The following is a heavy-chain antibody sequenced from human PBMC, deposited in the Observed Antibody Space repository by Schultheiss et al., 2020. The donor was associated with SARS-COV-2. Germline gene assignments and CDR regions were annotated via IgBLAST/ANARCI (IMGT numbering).Heavy chain of an antibody. V-gene: IGHV1-2*06. CDR1: GYTFTGYY. J-gene: IGHJ6*02. CDR3: ARGGGSRRGYDLGKYYYYYGMDV. CDR2: INPNSGGT. D-gene: IGHD5-12*01. Sequence: ASVKVSCKASGYTFTGYYMHWVRQATGQGLEWMGRINPNSGGTNYAQKFQGRVTMTRDTSISTAYMELSRLRSDDTAVYYCARGGGSRRGYDLGKYYYYYGMDVWGQGTTVTVSS.